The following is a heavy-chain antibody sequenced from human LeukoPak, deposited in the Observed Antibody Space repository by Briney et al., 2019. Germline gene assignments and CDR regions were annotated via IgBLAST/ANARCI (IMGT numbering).Heavy chain of an antibody. CDR2: ISYDGSNK. V-gene: IGHV3-30*18. CDR3: AKDHDYYYGSGKQMDV. J-gene: IGHJ6*04. CDR1: GFTFSSYG. D-gene: IGHD3-10*01. Sequence: GGSLRLSCAASGFTFSSYGMHWVRQAPGKGLEWVAVISYDGSNKYYADSVKGRFTISRDNSKNTLYLQMNSLRAEDTAVYYCAKDHDYYYGSGKQMDVWGKGTTVTVSS.